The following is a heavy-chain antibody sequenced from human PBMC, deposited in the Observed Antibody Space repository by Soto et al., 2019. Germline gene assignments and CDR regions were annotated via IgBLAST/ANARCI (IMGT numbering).Heavy chain of an antibody. CDR1: GGSFSGYY. Sequence: SETLSLTCAVYGGSFSGYYWSWIRQPPGKGLEWIGEINHSGSTNYNPSLKSRVTISVDTSKNQFSLKLSSVTAADTAVYYCARGSVVGGPSVFGVVGLAHFDYWGQGTLDTVSS. D-gene: IGHD3-3*01. CDR3: ARGSVVGGPSVFGVVGLAHFDY. J-gene: IGHJ4*02. CDR2: INHSGST. V-gene: IGHV4-34*01.